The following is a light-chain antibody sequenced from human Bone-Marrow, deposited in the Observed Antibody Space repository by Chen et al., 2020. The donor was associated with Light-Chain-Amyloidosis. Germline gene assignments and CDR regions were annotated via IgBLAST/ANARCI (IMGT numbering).Light chain of an antibody. Sequence: SYELTQQPSVSVSPGQTARITCSGDDLPTKYAYWYQQKPGQAPVLVIHRDTERPSGISERFSGSSSGTTATLTISGVQAEDEADYHCQSADSSGTYEVIFGGGTTLTVL. V-gene: IGLV3-25*03. CDR3: QSADSSGTYEVI. J-gene: IGLJ2*01. CDR2: RDT. CDR1: DLPTKY.